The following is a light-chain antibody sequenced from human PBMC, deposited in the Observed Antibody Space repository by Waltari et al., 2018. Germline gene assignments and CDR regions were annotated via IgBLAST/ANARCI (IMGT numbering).Light chain of an antibody. Sequence: QSVLTQPPSASGTPGQRVTISCSGRSSNIGSNYVYWYQQLPGTTPKLLIYRNKRRLSVLPDRFSVSKSVTSASRAISGLRSEDEADYYCAAWDDSLSGYVVFGGGTKLTVL. CDR3: AAWDDSLSGYVV. J-gene: IGLJ2*01. CDR1: SSNIGSNY. CDR2: RNK. V-gene: IGLV1-47*01.